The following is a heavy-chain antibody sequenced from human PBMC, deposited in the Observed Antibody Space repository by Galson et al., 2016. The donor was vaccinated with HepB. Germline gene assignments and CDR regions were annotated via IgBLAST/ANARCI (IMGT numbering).Heavy chain of an antibody. CDR3: ARRGVLWFGEEMYGMDV. CDR1: GFTFSSYW. D-gene: IGHD3-10*01. CDR2: IKHDGSEK. V-gene: IGHV3-7*03. J-gene: IGHJ6*02. Sequence: SLRLSCAASGFTFSSYWMNWVRQVPGKGLEWVANIKHDGSEKYCVDSVKGRFTISRDNAKNSLYLQMNSLRAEDTAVYYCARRGVLWFGEEMYGMDVWGQGTTVTASS.